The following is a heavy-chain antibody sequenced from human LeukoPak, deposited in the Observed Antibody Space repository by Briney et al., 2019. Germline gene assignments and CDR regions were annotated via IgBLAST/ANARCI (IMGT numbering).Heavy chain of an antibody. D-gene: IGHD6-13*01. CDR1: GYTFTGYY. CDR2: INPNSGGT. J-gene: IGHJ4*02. V-gene: IGHV1-2*02. Sequence: ASVKVSCKASGYTFTGYYMHWVRQAPGQGLEWMGWINPNSGGTNYAQKFQGRVTMTRDTSISTAYMELSRLRSDDTAVYYCARDLGYSSSHFDCWGQGTLVTVSS. CDR3: ARDLGYSSSHFDC.